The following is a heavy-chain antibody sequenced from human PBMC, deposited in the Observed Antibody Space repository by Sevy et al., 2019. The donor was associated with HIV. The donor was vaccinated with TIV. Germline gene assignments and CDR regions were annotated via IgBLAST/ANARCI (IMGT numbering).Heavy chain of an antibody. CDR2: ISGRGGST. CDR1: GFTFSSYA. CDR3: AKERRVTMVRGVTSSQDY. J-gene: IGHJ4*02. V-gene: IGHV3-23*01. D-gene: IGHD3-10*01. Sequence: GGSPRLSGAASGFTFSSYAMSWVRQSPGKGLEGVSAISGRGGSTYYADSVKGRFTISSDNAKNTLYLEMNSLRAEDTAVYYCAKERRVTMVRGVTSSQDYWGQGTLVTVSS.